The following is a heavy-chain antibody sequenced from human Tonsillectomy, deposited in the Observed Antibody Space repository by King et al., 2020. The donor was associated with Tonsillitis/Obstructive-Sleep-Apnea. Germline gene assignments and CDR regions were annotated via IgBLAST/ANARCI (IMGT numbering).Heavy chain of an antibody. CDR1: GFIFSSYA. CDR2: ISGSGGST. V-gene: IGHV3-23*04. D-gene: IGHD5-18*01. Sequence: VQLVESGGGLEQPGGSLRLSCAASGFIFSSYAMSWVRQAPGKGLEWVSVISGSGGSTYYADSVKGRFTISRDNSKNTLYLQMNSLRAEDTAVYYCAKGGEDTTMVTEYFDYWGQGTLVTVSS. CDR3: AKGGEDTTMVTEYFDY. J-gene: IGHJ4*02.